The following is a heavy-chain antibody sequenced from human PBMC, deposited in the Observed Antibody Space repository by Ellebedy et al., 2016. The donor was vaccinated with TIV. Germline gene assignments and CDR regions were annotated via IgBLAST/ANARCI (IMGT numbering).Heavy chain of an antibody. D-gene: IGHD6-6*01. CDR3: ARHGGYSSSPLIY. V-gene: IGHV5-10-1*01. CDR1: GYSFTSYW. J-gene: IGHJ4*02. CDR2: IDPWRSDPSASHT. Sequence: GESLKISCKSSGYSFTSYWTSWVRQMPGKGLEWMGKIDPWRSDPSASHTNYSPSFQGHVPISADTSISTAYLQWSSLKASDTAIYYCARHGGYSSSPLIYWGQGTLVTVSS.